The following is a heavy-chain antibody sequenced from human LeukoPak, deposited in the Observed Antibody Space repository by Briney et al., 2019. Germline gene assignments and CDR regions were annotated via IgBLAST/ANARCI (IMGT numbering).Heavy chain of an antibody. CDR3: ARGRGTTVTASMDV. J-gene: IGHJ6*02. CDR1: GFSFSSYA. D-gene: IGHD4-17*01. CDR2: ITSRGTDT. V-gene: IGHV3-64*01. Sequence: GGSLRLSCAASGFSFSSYAMHWVRQAPGKGLEYVSGITSRGTDTSYANSVKGSFTISRDNSKNTLYLQMGSLRVEDMAVYYCARGRGTTVTASMDVWGQGTTVTVSS.